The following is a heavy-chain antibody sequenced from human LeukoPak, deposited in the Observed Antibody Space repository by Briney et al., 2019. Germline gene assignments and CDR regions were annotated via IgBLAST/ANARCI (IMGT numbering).Heavy chain of an antibody. J-gene: IGHJ5*02. D-gene: IGHD3-22*01. CDR3: ARVGYYDSSGYYPRGFDP. Sequence: GGSLRLSCAASGFTFSSCEMNWVRQAPGKGLVWVSRINSDGSSTSYADSVKGRFTISRDNAKNTLYLQMNSLRAEDTAVYYCARVGYYDSSGYYPRGFDPWGQGTLVTVSS. CDR2: INSDGSST. V-gene: IGHV3-74*01. CDR1: GFTFSSCE.